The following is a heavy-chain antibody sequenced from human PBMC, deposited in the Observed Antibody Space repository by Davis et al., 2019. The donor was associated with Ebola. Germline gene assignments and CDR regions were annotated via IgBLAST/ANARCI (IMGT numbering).Heavy chain of an antibody. D-gene: IGHD1-26*01. CDR1: GGTFSSYA. CDR2: IIPIFGTA. V-gene: IGHV1-69*06. CDR3: ARPIVGATGWFDP. Sequence: SVKVSCKASGGTFSSYAISWVRQAPGQGLEWMGGIIPIFGTANYAQKFQGRVTITADKSTSTAYMELSSLRSDDTAVYYCARPIVGATGWFDPWGQGTLVTVSS. J-gene: IGHJ5*02.